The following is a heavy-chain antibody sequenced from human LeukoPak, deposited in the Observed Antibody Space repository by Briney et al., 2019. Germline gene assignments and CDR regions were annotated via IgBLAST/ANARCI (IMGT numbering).Heavy chain of an antibody. Sequence: GASVKVSCKASGYTFTGYYIHWVRQSPGHGLEWMGWINPNSGGTNYAQKFQGRVTMTRDTSISTAYMELSRLRSDGTAVYYCARGTYCGGDCIGNWGQGTLVIVSS. V-gene: IGHV1-2*02. CDR1: GYTFTGYY. D-gene: IGHD2-21*02. CDR3: ARGTYCGGDCIGN. CDR2: INPNSGGT. J-gene: IGHJ4*02.